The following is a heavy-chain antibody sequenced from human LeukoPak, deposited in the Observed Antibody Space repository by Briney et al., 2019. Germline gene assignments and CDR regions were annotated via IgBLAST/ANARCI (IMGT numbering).Heavy chain of an antibody. D-gene: IGHD3-3*01. CDR3: AKDWYYDFWSGYPGYMDV. Sequence: GGSLRLSCAASGFTFSSYGMHWVRQAPGKGPEWVAVISYDGSNKYYADSVKGRFTISRDNSKNTLYLQMNSLRAEDTAVYYCAKDWYYDFWSGYPGYMDVWGKGTTVTVSS. V-gene: IGHV3-30*18. J-gene: IGHJ6*03. CDR1: GFTFSSYG. CDR2: ISYDGSNK.